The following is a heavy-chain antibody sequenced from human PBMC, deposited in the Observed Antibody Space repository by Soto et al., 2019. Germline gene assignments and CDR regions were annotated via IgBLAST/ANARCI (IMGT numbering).Heavy chain of an antibody. CDR2: IIPIFGTA. J-gene: IGHJ3*02. V-gene: IGHV1-69*13. CDR3: ARDWVVRSLFDI. CDR1: GCTFSSYA. Sequence: SVKVSCKASGCTFSSYAISCVRQAPGQVLEWMGGIIPIFGTANYAQKFQGRVTITADESTSTAYMELSSLRSEDTAVYYCARDWVVRSLFDIWGQGTMVTV. D-gene: IGHD3-10*01.